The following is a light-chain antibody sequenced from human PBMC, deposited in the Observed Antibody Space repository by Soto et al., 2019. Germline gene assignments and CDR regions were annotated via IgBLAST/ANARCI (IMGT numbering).Light chain of an antibody. V-gene: IGKV2-28*01. CDR1: QSLLHSNGYNY. J-gene: IGKJ1*01. CDR3: MQALQTPRT. Sequence: DIVMTQYPLSLPVTPGEPASISCRSSQSLLHSNGYNYLDWYLQKPGQSPQLLIYLGTNRASGVPDRFSGSGSGTDFTLKISRAEAEDVGVYYCMQALQTPRTFGQGTKVEIK. CDR2: LGT.